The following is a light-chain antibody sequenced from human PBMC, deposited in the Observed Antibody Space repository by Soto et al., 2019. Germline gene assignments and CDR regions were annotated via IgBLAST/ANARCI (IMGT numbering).Light chain of an antibody. V-gene: IGKV3-20*01. CDR2: GAS. CDR3: QQDGRSPIT. CDR1: QSVSSSY. J-gene: IGKJ5*01. Sequence: EIVLTQSPGTLSLSPGERATLSCRASQSVSSSYFAWYQQKPGQAPRLLFYGASSRATGIPDRFSGSGSGTDVTLTISRLEPEDFAVYYGQQDGRSPITFGQGTRLEIK.